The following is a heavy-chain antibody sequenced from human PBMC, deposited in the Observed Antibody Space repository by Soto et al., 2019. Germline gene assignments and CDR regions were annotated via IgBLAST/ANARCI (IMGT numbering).Heavy chain of an antibody. D-gene: IGHD1-26*01. CDR3: ERDLAKGGGSAGFDY. J-gene: IGHJ4*02. CDR2: INPKSGGT. V-gene: IGHV1-2*02. CDR1: GYTFTVYY. Sequence: QVQLVQSGAEVKKPGASVNVSCKASGYTFTVYYMHWVRQAPVQGVEWMGWINPKSGGTVYPQKFQGRVTMTWDTSISTAYMALTRLRSDATAVYYCERDLAKGGGSAGFDYWGQGTLVTVSS.